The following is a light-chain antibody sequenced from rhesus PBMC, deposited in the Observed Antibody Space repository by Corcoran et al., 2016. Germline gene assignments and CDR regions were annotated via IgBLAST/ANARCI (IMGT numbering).Light chain of an antibody. J-gene: IGKJ1*01. CDR2: KAS. CDR1: QSISSW. CDR3: RHYSSSPPA. Sequence: DIQMTQSPFSLSASVGDTVTITCWASQSISSWLAWFQQKPGKAPKLLIYKASTFQSGVPSRLSGNGSGTDFTLTISGLRSGDFATKYCRHYSSSPPAFGQGTKVKIK. V-gene: IGKV1-22*01.